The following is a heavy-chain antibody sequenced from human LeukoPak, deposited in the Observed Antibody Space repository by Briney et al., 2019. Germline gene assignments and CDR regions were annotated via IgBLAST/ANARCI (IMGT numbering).Heavy chain of an antibody. CDR3: ARDTRGIFDY. CDR2: IKQDGSEI. D-gene: IGHD3-10*01. V-gene: IGHV3-7*01. CDR1: RFTFSSYW. J-gene: IGHJ4*02. Sequence: GGSLRLSCAASRFTFSSYWMSWVRQAPGKGLEWVANIKQDGSEIHYVDSVRGRFTISRDNARNSLYLQMNSLRVEDTAVYYCARDTRGIFDYWGLGTLVTVSS.